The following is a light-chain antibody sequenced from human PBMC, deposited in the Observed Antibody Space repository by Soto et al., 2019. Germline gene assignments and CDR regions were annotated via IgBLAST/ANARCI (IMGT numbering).Light chain of an antibody. CDR2: EVT. J-gene: IGLJ1*01. CDR1: SSDVGKNDR. CDR3: SSYISTSRYV. Sequence: QPVLNQPPSVSRSPGRSVTLSRTGTSSDVGKNDRVSWCQQPPGTAPKLIIYEVTNRPSGVPARFSGSKSGNTASLTISGLQAEDEADYYCSSYISTSRYVFGAGTKVTVL. V-gene: IGLV2-18*02.